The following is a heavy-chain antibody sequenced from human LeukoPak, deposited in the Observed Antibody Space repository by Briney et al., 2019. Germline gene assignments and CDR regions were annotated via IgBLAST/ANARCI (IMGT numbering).Heavy chain of an antibody. D-gene: IGHD3-10*01. V-gene: IGHV3-66*01. CDR3: AKIRDGSGRGFDP. Sequence: GGSLRLSCAAPEFSVGSNYMTWVRQAPGKGLEWVSLIYSGGSTYYADSVKGRFTISRDNSKNTLYLQMNSLRAEDTAVYYCAKIRDGSGRGFDPWGQGTLVTVSS. J-gene: IGHJ5*02. CDR1: EFSVGSNY. CDR2: IYSGGST.